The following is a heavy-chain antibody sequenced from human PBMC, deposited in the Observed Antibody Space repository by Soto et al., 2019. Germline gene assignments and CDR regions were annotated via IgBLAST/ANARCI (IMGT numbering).Heavy chain of an antibody. V-gene: IGHV4-4*07. Sequence: SETLSLTCSVTGGSINNYYWSWVRQSAGKGLEWIGRVFTTGTTDYNPSLKGRVTISVDTSKTQFSLSLRSVTAADTAIYSCARDFNSIFDDFADMRWNFDPWGQGTLVTVSA. CDR3: ARDFNSIFDDFADMRWNFDP. D-gene: IGHD3-3*02. J-gene: IGHJ5*02. CDR2: VFTTGTT. CDR1: GGSINNYY.